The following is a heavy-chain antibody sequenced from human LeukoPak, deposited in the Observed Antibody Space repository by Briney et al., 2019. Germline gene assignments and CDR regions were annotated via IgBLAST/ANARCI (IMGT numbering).Heavy chain of an antibody. CDR3: AKGSYYDSSGSFYFDY. D-gene: IGHD3-22*01. V-gene: IGHV3-23*01. CDR1: GFTFSSYA. CDR2: ISGSGDNT. J-gene: IGHJ4*02. Sequence: GGSLRLSCAASGFTFSSYAMSWVRQAPGKGLEWVSGISGSGDNTYYADSVKGRFTISRDNSKNTLYMQANSLGTEDTAAYYCAKGSYYDSSGSFYFDYWGQGTLVTVSS.